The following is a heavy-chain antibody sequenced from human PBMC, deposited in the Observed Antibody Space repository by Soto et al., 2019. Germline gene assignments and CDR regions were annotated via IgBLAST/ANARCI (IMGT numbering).Heavy chain of an antibody. Sequence: NPSETLSLTCTVSGGSIISTSYYWGWIRQPPGKGLEWIGSIYNSGRTYYNPSLKSRVTISVDTYKNQFSLKLSSVTAADTAVYYCASRGLNGDPFDYWGQGTLVTVSS. J-gene: IGHJ4*02. CDR1: GGSIISTSYY. V-gene: IGHV4-39*01. D-gene: IGHD4-17*01. CDR3: ASRGLNGDPFDY. CDR2: IYNSGRT.